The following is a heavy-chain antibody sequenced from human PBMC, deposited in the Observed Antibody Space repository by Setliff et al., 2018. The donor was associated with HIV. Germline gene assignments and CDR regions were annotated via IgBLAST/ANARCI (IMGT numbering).Heavy chain of an antibody. CDR1: GGSISSYY. CDR3: AREGTMVRGASDY. J-gene: IGHJ4*02. D-gene: IGHD3-10*01. Sequence: PSETLSLTCTVSGGSISSYYWSWIRQPPGKGLEWIGSIYASGSTSYNPSLKSRVTISVDTSKNQFSLNLSSVTAADTAVYYCAREGTMVRGASDYWGQGTPVTVSS. CDR2: IYASGST. V-gene: IGHV4-4*08.